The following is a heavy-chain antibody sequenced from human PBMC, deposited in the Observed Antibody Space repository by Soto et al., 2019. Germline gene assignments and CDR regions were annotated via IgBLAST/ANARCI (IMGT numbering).Heavy chain of an antibody. D-gene: IGHD3-10*01. CDR2: ISGGGDAT. CDR1: GFTFISYA. Sequence: EVQLLESGGGLVQPGGSLRLSCAASGFTFISYAMNWVRPAPGKGLQWVSAISGGGDATFYADSVKGRFTISRDNSRNTVTLQMNSLGADDTAVYYCARKVPGSTTRPDYWYFDLWGRGTLVTVSS. CDR3: ARKVPGSTTRPDYWYFDL. J-gene: IGHJ2*01. V-gene: IGHV3-23*01.